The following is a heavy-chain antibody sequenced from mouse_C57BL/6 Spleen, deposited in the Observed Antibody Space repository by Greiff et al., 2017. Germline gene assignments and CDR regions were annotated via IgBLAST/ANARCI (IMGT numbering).Heavy chain of an antibody. CDR2: INPNSGTT. CDR1: GYSFTDYN. J-gene: IGHJ4*01. CDR3: ATSHYYGSSHYAMDY. Sequence: VQLQQSGPELVKPGASVKISCKASGYSFTDYNMNWVKQSNGKSLEWIGVINPNSGTTSYNQKFKGKATLTVDQSSSTAYMQLNSLTSEDSAVYYCATSHYYGSSHYAMDYWGQGTSVTVSS. D-gene: IGHD1-1*01. V-gene: IGHV1-39*01.